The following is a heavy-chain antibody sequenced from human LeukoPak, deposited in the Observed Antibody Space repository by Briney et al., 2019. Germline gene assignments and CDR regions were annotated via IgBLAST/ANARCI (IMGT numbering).Heavy chain of an antibody. D-gene: IGHD3-16*01. CDR3: ARHRPDSTFPPPYYYYMDV. CDR1: GYSFTSYW. V-gene: IGHV5-51*01. J-gene: IGHJ6*03. Sequence: GESLKISCKGSGYSFTSYWIGWVRQMPGKGLEWMGIIYPGDSDTRYSPSFQGQVTISADKSISTAYRQWSSLKASDTAMYYCARHRPDSTFPPPYYYYMDVGGKGTTVTVSS. CDR2: IYPGDSDT.